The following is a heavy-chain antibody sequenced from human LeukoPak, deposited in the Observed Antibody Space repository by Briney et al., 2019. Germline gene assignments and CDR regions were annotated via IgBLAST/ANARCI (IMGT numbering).Heavy chain of an antibody. CDR1: GFTFNSFA. CDR2: LSGRGGTT. V-gene: IGHV3-23*01. D-gene: IGHD1-20*01. J-gene: IGHJ4*02. CDR3: AKVRERYNWNESPGFFFDY. Sequence: GGSLRLSCAASGFTFNSFAMSWVRQAPGKGLEWVSSLSGRGGTTYYADSVKGRFTISRDNSKNTLYLQMNSLRAEDTAVYYCAKVRERYNWNESPGFFFDYWGQGTLVTVSS.